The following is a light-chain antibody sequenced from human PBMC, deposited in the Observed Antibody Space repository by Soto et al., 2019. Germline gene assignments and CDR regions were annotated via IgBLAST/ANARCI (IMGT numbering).Light chain of an antibody. V-gene: IGLV2-23*01. J-gene: IGLJ3*02. CDR1: SSDVGSCSL. Sequence: QSALTQPASVSGSPGQSITISCTGTSSDVGSCSLVSWYQQHPGKAPKLMIYEGSKRPSGVSNRFSGSKSGNTASLTISGLQAEDEADYYCCSYAGSRVFGGGTKLTVL. CDR2: EGS. CDR3: CSYAGSRV.